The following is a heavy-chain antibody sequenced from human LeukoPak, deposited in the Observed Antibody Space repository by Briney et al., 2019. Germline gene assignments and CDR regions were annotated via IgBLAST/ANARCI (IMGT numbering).Heavy chain of an antibody. CDR1: GGSISSYY. D-gene: IGHD1/OR15-1a*01. Sequence: SETLSLTCTVSGGSISSYYWSWIRQPAGKGLEWIGRIYTSGSTNYNPSLKSRVTISVDTSKNQFSLKLSSVTAADTAVYYCARDGRTNYYYYMDVWGKGTTVTISS. CDR2: IYTSGST. V-gene: IGHV4-4*07. CDR3: ARDGRTNYYYYMDV. J-gene: IGHJ6*03.